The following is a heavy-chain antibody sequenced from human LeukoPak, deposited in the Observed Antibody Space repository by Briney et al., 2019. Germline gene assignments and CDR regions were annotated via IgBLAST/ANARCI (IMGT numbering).Heavy chain of an antibody. Sequence: PSETLSLTCGVSGGSISGTNWWSWVRQPPGKGLEWIGEIFHSGNTNYNPSLKSRVTISVDKSKNQFSLKLTSVTAADTAVYYCATRGQYYYDSSGLEYWGQGTLVTVSS. CDR3: ATRGQYYYDSSGLEY. D-gene: IGHD3-22*01. CDR1: GGSISGTNW. V-gene: IGHV4-4*02. J-gene: IGHJ4*02. CDR2: IFHSGNT.